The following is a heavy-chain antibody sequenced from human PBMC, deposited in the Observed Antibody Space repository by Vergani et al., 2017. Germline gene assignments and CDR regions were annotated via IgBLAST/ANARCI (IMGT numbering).Heavy chain of an antibody. CDR1: GYTLTELS. D-gene: IGHD3-10*02. V-gene: IGHV1-24*01. J-gene: IGHJ6*02. CDR3: ATTTGARYVSGVYGMDV. CDR2: FDPEDGET. Sequence: QVQLVQSGAEVKKPGSSVKVSCKVSGYTLTELSMHWVRPAPGKGLEWMGGFDPEDGETIYAQKFQGRVTMTEDTATDTAYMELSSLRSEDTAVYYCATTTGARYVSGVYGMDVWGQGTTVTVSS.